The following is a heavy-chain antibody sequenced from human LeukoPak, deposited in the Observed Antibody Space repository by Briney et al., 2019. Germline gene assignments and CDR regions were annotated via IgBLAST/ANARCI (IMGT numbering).Heavy chain of an antibody. V-gene: IGHV4-59*08. D-gene: IGHD3-22*01. CDR1: GGSISSNF. J-gene: IGHJ4*02. Sequence: SETLSLTCTVSGGSISSNFWSWIRQPPGKGLEWIGYIYYSGSTYYNPSLKSRVTISVDTSKNQFSLKLSSVTAADTAVYYCARANYYDSSGSTPDYWGQGTLVTVSS. CDR3: ARANYYDSSGSTPDY. CDR2: IYYSGST.